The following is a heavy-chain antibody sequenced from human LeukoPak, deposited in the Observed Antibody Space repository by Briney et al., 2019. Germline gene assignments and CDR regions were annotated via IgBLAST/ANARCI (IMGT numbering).Heavy chain of an antibody. D-gene: IGHD6-6*01. CDR3: AKETSSIAARRSFDY. Sequence: GGSLRLSRAASGFTFSSYGMHWVRQAPGKGLEWVAVIWYDGSNKYYADSVKGRFTISRDNSKNTLYLQMNSLRAEDTAVYYCAKETSSIAARRSFDYWGQGTLVTVSS. CDR2: IWYDGSNK. CDR1: GFTFSSYG. V-gene: IGHV3-33*06. J-gene: IGHJ4*02.